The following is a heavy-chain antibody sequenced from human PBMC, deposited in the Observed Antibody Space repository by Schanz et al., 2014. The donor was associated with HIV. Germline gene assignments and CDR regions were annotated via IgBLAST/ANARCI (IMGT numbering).Heavy chain of an antibody. V-gene: IGHV1-69*06. D-gene: IGHD2-21*02. CDR3: ARTYTGDWSTGAD. Sequence: QVQLVQSGAEVKKPGSSVKVSCKASGGTFSSSAISWVRQAPGQGLEWMGGIIPIFDTTNYAQKFQGRVTITADKSTSTVYMDLSSLRSEDTAVYCCARTYTGDWSTGADWGQGTLVTVSS. J-gene: IGHJ4*02. CDR2: IIPIFDTT. CDR1: GGTFSSSA.